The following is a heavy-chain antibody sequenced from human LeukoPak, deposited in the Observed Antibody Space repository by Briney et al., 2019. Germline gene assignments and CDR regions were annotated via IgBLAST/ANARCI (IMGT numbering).Heavy chain of an antibody. J-gene: IGHJ4*02. Sequence: SETLSLTCTVAGGSISSFFWSWIRQPPGKGLEWIGSMHYSGDSKYSPSLKSRVSLSIDTSKQQFSLRLSSVTAADTAVYYCARDLELERNRWNYFESWGQGTLVTVSS. CDR2: MHYSGDS. CDR1: GGSISSFF. D-gene: IGHD1-1*01. V-gene: IGHV4-59*01. CDR3: ARDLELERNRWNYFES.